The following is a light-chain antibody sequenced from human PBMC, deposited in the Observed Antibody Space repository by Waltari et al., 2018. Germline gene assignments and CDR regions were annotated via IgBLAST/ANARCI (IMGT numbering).Light chain of an antibody. CDR3: QQYDSVFALT. CDR1: QSISVW. CDR2: KAS. J-gene: IGKJ4*01. Sequence: DIQMTQFPSTLSASVGDRITITCRASQSISVWLAWYQQKPGKAPKLLIYKASSLESGVPSRFSGSGSGTEVTLTISSLQSEDFATYFCQQYDSVFALTFGGGTKVEIK. V-gene: IGKV1-5*03.